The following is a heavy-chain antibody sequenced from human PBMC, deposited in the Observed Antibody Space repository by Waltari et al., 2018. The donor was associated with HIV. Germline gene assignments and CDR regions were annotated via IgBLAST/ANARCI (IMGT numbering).Heavy chain of an antibody. Sequence: QLQLQESGPGLVKPSETLSLTCTVSGGSISSSSYYWGWIRQPPGKGLEWIGSIYYSGCTCYNPSLKSRVTISVDTSKNQFSLRLSSVTAADTAVYYCARQNDPAGITMIVVVIPRLWFDPWGQGTLVTVSS. CDR1: GGSISSSSYY. D-gene: IGHD3-22*01. J-gene: IGHJ5*02. V-gene: IGHV4-39*01. CDR2: IYYSGCT. CDR3: ARQNDPAGITMIVVVIPRLWFDP.